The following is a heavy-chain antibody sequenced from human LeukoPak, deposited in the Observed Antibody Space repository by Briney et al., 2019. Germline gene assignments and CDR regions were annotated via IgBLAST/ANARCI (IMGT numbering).Heavy chain of an antibody. Sequence: GGSLRLSCAASGFTFSSYAMSWVRQAPGKGLEWVPAISGSGGSTYYADSVKGRFTISRDNSKNTLYLQMNSLRAEDTAVYYCAKVGGIVVVPAAIMGNNWFDPWGQGTLVTVSS. CDR1: GFTFSSYA. D-gene: IGHD2-2*01. CDR3: AKVGGIVVVPAAIMGNNWFDP. CDR2: ISGSGGST. J-gene: IGHJ5*02. V-gene: IGHV3-23*01.